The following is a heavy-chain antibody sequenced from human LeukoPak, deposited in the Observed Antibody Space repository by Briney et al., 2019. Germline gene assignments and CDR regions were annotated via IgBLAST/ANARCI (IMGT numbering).Heavy chain of an antibody. CDR3: ARDISNYYDSSGPKDY. CDR1: GFTFSSYA. J-gene: IGHJ4*02. V-gene: IGHV3-30-3*01. Sequence: PGGSLRLSCAASGFTFSSYAMHWVRQAPGKGLEWVAVISYDGSNKYYADSVKGRFTISRDNSKNTLYLQMNSLRAEDTAVYYCARDISNYYDSSGPKDYWGQGTLVTVSS. CDR2: ISYDGSNK. D-gene: IGHD3-22*01.